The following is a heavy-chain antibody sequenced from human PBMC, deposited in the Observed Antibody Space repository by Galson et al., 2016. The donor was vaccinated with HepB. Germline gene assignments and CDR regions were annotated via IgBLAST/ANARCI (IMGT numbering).Heavy chain of an antibody. CDR1: GFTFTTYE. CDR2: ISYHGSNK. Sequence: SLRLSCAASGFTFTTYEMTWVRQAPGKGLEWVAVISYHGSNKYYVDSVKGRFTISRDNSKNTLYLQMNSLRVEDTAMYYCARDGYYYGSGSYGAATYWGQGTPVTVSS. D-gene: IGHD3-10*01. V-gene: IGHV3-30*04. CDR3: ARDGYYYGSGSYGAATY. J-gene: IGHJ4*02.